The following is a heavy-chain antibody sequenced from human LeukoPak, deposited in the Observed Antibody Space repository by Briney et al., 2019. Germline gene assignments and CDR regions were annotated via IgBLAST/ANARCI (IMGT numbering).Heavy chain of an antibody. D-gene: IGHD3-10*01. CDR2: ISAHNGNT. J-gene: IGHJ4*02. CDR3: ARDRLMVRGVTRPFDY. CDR1: GYTFTSYD. V-gene: IGHV1-18*01. Sequence: ASVKVSCKASGYTFTSYDINWVRQAPGQGLEWMGWISAHNGNTNYEQKVQGRVTMTTDTATSTAYMELRSLRSDDTAVYYCARDRLMVRGVTRPFDYWGPGTLVTVS.